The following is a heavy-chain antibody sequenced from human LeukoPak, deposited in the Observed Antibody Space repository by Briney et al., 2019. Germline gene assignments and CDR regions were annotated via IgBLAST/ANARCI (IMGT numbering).Heavy chain of an antibody. CDR1: GGSISSSNW. D-gene: IGHD3-10*01. V-gene: IGHV4-4*02. J-gene: IGHJ4*02. CDR3: ARVVTMVRGVITSRYFDY. Sequence: SGTLSLTCAVSGGSISSSNWWSWVRQPPGKGLEWIGEIYHSGSTNYNLSLKSRVTISLDKSKNQFSLKLSSVTAADTAVYYCARVVTMVRGVITSRYFDYWGQGTLVTVSS. CDR2: IYHSGST.